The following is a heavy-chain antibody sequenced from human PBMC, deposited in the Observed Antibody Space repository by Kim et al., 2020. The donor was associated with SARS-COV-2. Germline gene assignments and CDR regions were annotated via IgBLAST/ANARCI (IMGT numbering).Heavy chain of an antibody. J-gene: IGHJ6*02. D-gene: IGHD2-21*02. V-gene: IGHV1-69*13. CDR1: GGTFGSYP. CDR3: ARDNVVVTTIDYYYGMDV. Sequence: SVKVSCKASGGTFGSYPISWVRLAPGQGLDWMGTIIPIFGRTNYAQKFHDRVTISADESTNIAFMELRGLRSEDTAVYYCARDNVVVTTIDYYYGMDVWGQGTTVTVSS. CDR2: IIPIFGRT.